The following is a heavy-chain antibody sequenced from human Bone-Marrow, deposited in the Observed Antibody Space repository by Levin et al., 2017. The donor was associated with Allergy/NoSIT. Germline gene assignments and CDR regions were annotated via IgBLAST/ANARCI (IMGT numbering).Heavy chain of an antibody. Sequence: SETLSLTCTVSGGSISSSSFYWGWIRQPPGKGLEWIGSIYYSGSTYYNPSLKSRVTISVDTSKNQFSLKLSSVTAADTAVYYCARVFSSGWYGFHWGQGTLVTVSS. V-gene: IGHV4-39*07. CDR3: ARVFSSGWYGFH. J-gene: IGHJ4*02. D-gene: IGHD6-19*01. CDR2: IYYSGST. CDR1: GGSISSSSFY.